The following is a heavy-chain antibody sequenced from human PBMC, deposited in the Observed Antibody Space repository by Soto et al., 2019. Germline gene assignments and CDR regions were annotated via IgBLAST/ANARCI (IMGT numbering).Heavy chain of an antibody. D-gene: IGHD3-3*01. CDR1: GGSISSYY. CDR3: AREVTRYYDFWSGITDYYYYMDV. J-gene: IGHJ6*03. Sequence: SETLSLTCTVSGGSISSYYWSWIRQPPGKGLEWIGYIYYSGSTNYNPSLKSRVTISVDTSKNQFSLKLSSVTAADTAVYYCAREVTRYYDFWSGITDYYYYMDVWGKGTTVTVSS. V-gene: IGHV4-59*01. CDR2: IYYSGST.